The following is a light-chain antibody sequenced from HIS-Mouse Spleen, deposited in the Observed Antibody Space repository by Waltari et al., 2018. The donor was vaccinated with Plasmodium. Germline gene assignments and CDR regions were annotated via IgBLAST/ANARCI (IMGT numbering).Light chain of an antibody. V-gene: IGLV2-11*02. CDR3: CSYAGSYTYV. Sequence: QSALTQPRSVSGSPGQSVTISCHGTSSDVGGYTYVSWYQQHPGKAPKLMIYDASKRPSGVPDRFSGSKSGNTASLTISGLQAEDEADYYCCSYAGSYTYVFGTGTKVTVL. J-gene: IGLJ1*01. CDR2: DAS. CDR1: SSDVGGYTY.